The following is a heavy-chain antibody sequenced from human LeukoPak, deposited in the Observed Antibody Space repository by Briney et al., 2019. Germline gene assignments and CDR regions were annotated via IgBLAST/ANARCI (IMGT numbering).Heavy chain of an antibody. CDR3: ARHTVSGTGVVDY. CDR1: GGSISSSSYY. V-gene: IGHV4-39*01. J-gene: IGHJ4*02. D-gene: IGHD4-11*01. Sequence: SETLSLTCTVSGGSISSSSYYWGWIRQPPGKGLEWIGSIYYSGSTYYNPSLKSRVTISVDTSKNQFSLKLSSVTAADTAVYYCARHTVSGTGVVDYWGQGTLVTVSS. CDR2: IYYSGST.